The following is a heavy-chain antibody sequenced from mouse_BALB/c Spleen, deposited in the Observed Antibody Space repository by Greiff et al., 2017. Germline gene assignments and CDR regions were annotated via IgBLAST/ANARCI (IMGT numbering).Heavy chain of an antibody. J-gene: IGHJ1*01. CDR2: ISNGGGST. V-gene: IGHV5-12-2*01. CDR3: ARRYYGSCGYFDV. Sequence: EVKVVESGGGLVQPGGSLKLSCAASGFTFSSYTMSWVRQTPEKRLEWVAYISNGGGSTYYPDTVKGRSTISRDNAKNTLYLQMSSLKSEDTAMYYCARRYYGSCGYFDVWGAGTTVTVSS. D-gene: IGHD1-1*01. CDR1: GFTFSSYT.